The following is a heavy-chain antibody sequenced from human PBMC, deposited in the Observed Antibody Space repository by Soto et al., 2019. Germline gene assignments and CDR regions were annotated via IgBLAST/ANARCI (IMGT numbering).Heavy chain of an antibody. Sequence: PSETLSLTCTVSGGSISSSSYYWGWIRQPPGKGLEWIGSIYYSGSTYYNPSLKSRVTISVDTSKNQFSLKLSSVTAADTAVYYCARHLAVAGSEYFQHWGQGTLVTVSS. J-gene: IGHJ1*01. D-gene: IGHD6-19*01. CDR3: ARHLAVAGSEYFQH. V-gene: IGHV4-39*01. CDR1: GGSISSSSYY. CDR2: IYYSGST.